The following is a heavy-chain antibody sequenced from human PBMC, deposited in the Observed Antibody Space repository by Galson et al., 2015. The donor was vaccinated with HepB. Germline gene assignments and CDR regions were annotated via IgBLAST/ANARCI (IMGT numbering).Heavy chain of an antibody. CDR2: INTNTGIP. CDR3: AIGTSGWYISRGTDV. D-gene: IGHD6-19*01. V-gene: IGHV7-4-1*02. Sequence: SVKVSCKASGYTFSSNAINWVRQAPGQGLEWMGWINTNTGIPTYAQVFTGRFVFSLDTSVTTAYLHISSLKAEDTAVYYCAIGTSGWYISRGTDVWGQGTTVTVSS. J-gene: IGHJ6*02. CDR1: GYTFSSNA.